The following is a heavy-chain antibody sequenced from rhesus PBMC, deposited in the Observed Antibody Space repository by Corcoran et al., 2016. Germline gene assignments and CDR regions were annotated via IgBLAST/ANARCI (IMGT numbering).Heavy chain of an antibody. CDR3: ARYFTMIVVIGEC. J-gene: IGHJ1*01. CDR1: GGSIRSGYYY. D-gene: IGHD3-28*01. V-gene: IGHV4-122*02. CDR2: ITYSGST. Sequence: QVQLQESGPGLVKPSETLSLTCAVSGGSIRSGYYYWSWIRQPPGKGLEWIGYITYSGSTSYNPSPKSRFTISRDTSKNQFSLKRSSVTAADTAVYYCARYFTMIVVIGECWGQGALVTVSS.